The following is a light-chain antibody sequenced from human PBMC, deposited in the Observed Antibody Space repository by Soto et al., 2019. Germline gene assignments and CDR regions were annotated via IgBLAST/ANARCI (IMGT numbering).Light chain of an antibody. CDR2: VAS. V-gene: IGKV3-20*01. CDR1: QSVSSNY. CDR3: QEYGSSPRT. Sequence: EIVLTQYPGTLSLSPGERATLSCRASQSVSSNYLAWYQQKPGQAPRLLIYVASSRATGIPDRFSASGCGADFPLTFVRLEPEDFAVYYCQEYGSSPRTFGQGTKVEIK. J-gene: IGKJ1*01.